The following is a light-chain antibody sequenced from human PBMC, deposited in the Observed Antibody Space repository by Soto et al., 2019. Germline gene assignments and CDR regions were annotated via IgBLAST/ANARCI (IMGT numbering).Light chain of an antibody. J-gene: IGLJ2*01. Sequence: QSVLTQPPSVSAAPGQMVTISCSGSSSNIGNNFLSWYQQLPGTAPKLLIYDNNKRPSGIPDRFSGSKSGTSATLGITGLQTGDEADYYCGTWDSSLSAGVFGGGTKLTVL. CDR1: SSNIGNNF. V-gene: IGLV1-51*01. CDR3: GTWDSSLSAGV. CDR2: DNN.